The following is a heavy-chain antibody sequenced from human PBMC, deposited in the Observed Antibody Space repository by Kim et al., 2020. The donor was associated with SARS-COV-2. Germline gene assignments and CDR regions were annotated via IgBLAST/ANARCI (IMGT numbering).Heavy chain of an antibody. D-gene: IGHD1-26*01. CDR2: INSDGTSS. CDR1: GFTFDNYW. Sequence: GGSLRLSCAASGFTFDNYWMHWVRQAPGKGLVWVSRINSDGTSSYYADSVKGRFTISRDNAKNTLYLQMNSLRAEDTAVYYCARGDSGPWGQGALVTVSS. V-gene: IGHV3-74*01. J-gene: IGHJ5*02. CDR3: ARGDSGP.